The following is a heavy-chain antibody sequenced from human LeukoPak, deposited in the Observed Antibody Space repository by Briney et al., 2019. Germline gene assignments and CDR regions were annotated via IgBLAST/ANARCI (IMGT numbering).Heavy chain of an antibody. J-gene: IGHJ4*02. V-gene: IGHV4-4*07. CDR2: ICSSGTT. Sequence: SETLSLTCTVSGGPISSYYWSWIRQAAGKGLEWIGRICSSGTTNYNPSLKSRVTMSVDTSKNQFSLKVSSVTAADTAMYYCARMYSGTYGGIDYWGQGTLVTVSS. CDR3: ARMYSGTYGGIDY. D-gene: IGHD1-26*01. CDR1: GGPISSYY.